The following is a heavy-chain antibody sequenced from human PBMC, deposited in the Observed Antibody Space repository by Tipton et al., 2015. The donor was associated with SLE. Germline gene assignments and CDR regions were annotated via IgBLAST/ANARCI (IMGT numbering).Heavy chain of an antibody. V-gene: IGHV4-59*01. Sequence: LRLSCTVSGGSISSYYWSWIRQPPGKGLEWIGYIYYSGSTNYNPSLKSRVTISVDTSKNQFSLKLSSVTAADTAVYHCARGIAAADGYWGQGTLVTVSS. J-gene: IGHJ4*02. CDR3: ARGIAAADGY. CDR1: GGSISSYY. CDR2: IYYSGST. D-gene: IGHD6-13*01.